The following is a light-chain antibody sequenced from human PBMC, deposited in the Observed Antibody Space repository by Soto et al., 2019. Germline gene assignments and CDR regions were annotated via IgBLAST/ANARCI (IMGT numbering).Light chain of an antibody. CDR2: EVN. J-gene: IGLJ2*01. CDR3: CSYAGRSTSV. V-gene: IGLV2-23*02. Sequence: QSALTQPASVSGSPGQSITISCTGTSSDAGNYNLVSWYQHHPGKAPKLFIYEVNKRPSGVSDRFSGSKSGNTASLTISGLQTEYEADYYCCSYAGRSTSVFGGGTKLTVL. CDR1: SSDAGNYNL.